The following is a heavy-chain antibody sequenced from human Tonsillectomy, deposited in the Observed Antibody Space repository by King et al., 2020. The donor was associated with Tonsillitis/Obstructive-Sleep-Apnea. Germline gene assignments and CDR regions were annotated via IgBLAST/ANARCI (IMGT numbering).Heavy chain of an antibody. CDR3: ARYSSSWRGVYYFDY. D-gene: IGHD6-13*01. Sequence: PLQESGPGLVKPSETLSLTCTVSGGSVSSGSYYWSWIRQPPGKGLEWIGYIYYSGSTNYNPSLKSRVTISVDTSKNQFSLKLSSVTAADTAVYYCARYSSSWRGVYYFDYWGQGTLVTVSS. J-gene: IGHJ4*02. CDR2: IYYSGST. V-gene: IGHV4-61*01. CDR1: GGSVSSGSYY.